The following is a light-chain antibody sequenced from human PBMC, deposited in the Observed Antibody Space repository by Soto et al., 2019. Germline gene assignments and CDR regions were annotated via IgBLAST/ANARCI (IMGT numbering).Light chain of an antibody. CDR2: AAS. V-gene: IGKV1-39*01. J-gene: IGKJ1*01. CDR3: QQYESSPGT. Sequence: SASVGDRVTITCRASQGISTYLNWYQQKPGKAPKLLIYAASSLQSGVPPRFSGSGSGTELTLTISSLQPDDFATYYCQQYESSPGTFGQGTKVDIK. CDR1: QGISTY.